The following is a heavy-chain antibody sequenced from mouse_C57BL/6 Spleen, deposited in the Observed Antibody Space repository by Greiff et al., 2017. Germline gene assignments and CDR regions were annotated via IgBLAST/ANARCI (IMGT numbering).Heavy chain of an antibody. D-gene: IGHD3-2*02. CDR3: ARAEGDSPGALAY. J-gene: IGHJ3*01. CDR1: GFTFSDYY. Sequence: DVKLVESEGGLVQPGSSMKLSCTASGFTFSDYYMAWVRQVPEKGLEWVANINYDGSSTYYLDSLKSRFIISRDNAKNILYLQKSSLKSEDTATYYWARAEGDSPGALAYWDQGTLVTVSA. CDR2: INYDGSST. V-gene: IGHV5-16*01.